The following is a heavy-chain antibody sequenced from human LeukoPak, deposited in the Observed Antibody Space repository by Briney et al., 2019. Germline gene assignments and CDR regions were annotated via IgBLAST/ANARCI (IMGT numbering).Heavy chain of an antibody. V-gene: IGHV3-30*03. CDR3: ARMATNLPVFDY. CDR2: ISYDGSNK. D-gene: IGHD5-12*01. J-gene: IGHJ4*02. CDR1: GFTFSSYG. Sequence: GGSLRLSCAASGFTFSSYGVPWVRQAPGKGLEWVAVISYDGSNKYYADSVKGRFTISRDNSKNTLYLQMNSLRAEDTAVYYCARMATNLPVFDYWGQGTLVTVSS.